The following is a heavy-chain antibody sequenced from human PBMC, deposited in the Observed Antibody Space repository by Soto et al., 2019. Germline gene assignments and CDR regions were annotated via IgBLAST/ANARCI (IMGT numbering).Heavy chain of an antibody. V-gene: IGHV4-34*01. Sequence: QVQLQQWGAGLLKPSETLSLTCAVYGGSFSGYYWSWIRQPPGKGLEWIGEINHSGSTNYNPSLKSRVTIPVDTSKNQFSLKLSSVTDADTAVYYCARANVVVTANFDYWGQGTLVTVFS. CDR1: GGSFSGYY. CDR3: ARANVVVTANFDY. J-gene: IGHJ4*02. D-gene: IGHD2-21*02. CDR2: INHSGST.